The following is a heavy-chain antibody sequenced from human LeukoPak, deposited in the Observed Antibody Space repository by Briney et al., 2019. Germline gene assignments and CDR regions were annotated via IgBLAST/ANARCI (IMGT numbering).Heavy chain of an antibody. CDR2: ISGSGGST. CDR3: AKSRGYSYGYSDY. V-gene: IGHV3-23*01. J-gene: IGHJ4*02. Sequence: GGSLRLSSAASGFTFSSYAMSWVRQAPGKGLEWVSAISGSGGSTYYADSVKGRFTISRDNSKNTLYLQMNSLRAEDTAVYYCAKSRGYSYGYSDYWGQGTLVTVSS. D-gene: IGHD5-18*01. CDR1: GFTFSSYA.